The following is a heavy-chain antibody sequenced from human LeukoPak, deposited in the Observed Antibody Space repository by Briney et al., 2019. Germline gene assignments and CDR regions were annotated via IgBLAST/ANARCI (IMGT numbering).Heavy chain of an antibody. J-gene: IGHJ4*02. V-gene: IGHV3-7*01. Sequence: PGGSLRLSCATSGFTFTEYWMTWVRQAPGNGLEWVAKINEDGSETYYADSLKGRFTISRDNTKNSLHLQLHSVRDEDTAFFYCVRERQPVVLRYWGQGTLVSVSS. CDR2: INEDGSET. CDR1: GFTFTEYW. D-gene: IGHD6-6*01. CDR3: VRERQPVVLRY.